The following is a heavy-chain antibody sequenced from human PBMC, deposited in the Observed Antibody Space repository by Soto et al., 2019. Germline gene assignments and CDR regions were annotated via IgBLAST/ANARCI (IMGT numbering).Heavy chain of an antibody. D-gene: IGHD3-22*01. J-gene: IGHJ3*02. CDR2: TYYRSKWYN. V-gene: IGHV6-1*01. CDR1: GDSVSSNSAA. Sequence: PTQPLSLTCAISGDSVSSNSAAWNWIRQSPSRGLEWLGRTYYRSKWYNDYAVSVKSRITINPDTSKNQFSLQLNSVTPEDTAVYYCARGPYYYDSSGYYYGYAFDIWGQGTMVTVSS. CDR3: ARGPYYYDSSGYYYGYAFDI.